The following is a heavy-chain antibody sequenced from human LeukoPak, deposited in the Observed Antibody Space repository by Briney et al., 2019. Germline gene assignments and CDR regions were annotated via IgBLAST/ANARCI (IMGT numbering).Heavy chain of an antibody. D-gene: IGHD6-19*01. Sequence: PSETLSLTCNVSGDSMRSSGSYWGWIRQPPGKGLEWIESIYYSGTTFYNPSLQSRVTISLDTSKNRFSLKLWSVTAADTAVYYCARSEEWLLLVDCWGQGTLVTVSS. CDR1: GDSMRSSGSY. V-gene: IGHV4-39*01. CDR3: ARSEEWLLLVDC. J-gene: IGHJ4*02. CDR2: IYYSGTT.